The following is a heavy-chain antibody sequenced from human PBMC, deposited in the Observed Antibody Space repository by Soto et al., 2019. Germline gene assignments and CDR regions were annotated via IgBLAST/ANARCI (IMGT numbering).Heavy chain of an antibody. J-gene: IGHJ4*02. CDR3: AKEPYSGSFNDY. CDR1: GFTFSSYA. V-gene: IGHV3-23*01. CDR2: ISGSGGST. Sequence: GGSLRLSCAASGFTFSSYAMSWVRQAPGKGLEWVSAISGSGGSTNYADSVKGRFTISRDNSKNTLYLQMNSLRAEDTAIYYCAKEPYSGSFNDYWGQGTLVTVSS. D-gene: IGHD1-26*01.